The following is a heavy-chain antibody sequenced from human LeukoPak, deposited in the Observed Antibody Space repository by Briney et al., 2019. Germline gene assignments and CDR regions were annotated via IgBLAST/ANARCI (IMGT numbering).Heavy chain of an antibody. Sequence: SVKVSCKASGYTFTGYYMHWVRQAPGQGLEWMGWINPNSGGTNYAQKFQGRVTMTRDTSISTAYMELSRLRSDDTAVYYCARGEYSSWYYYNIRVTFDIWGQGTMVTVSS. CDR1: GYTFTGYY. CDR3: ARGEYSSWYYYNIRVTFDI. V-gene: IGHV1-2*02. D-gene: IGHD6-6*01. J-gene: IGHJ3*02. CDR2: INPNSGGT.